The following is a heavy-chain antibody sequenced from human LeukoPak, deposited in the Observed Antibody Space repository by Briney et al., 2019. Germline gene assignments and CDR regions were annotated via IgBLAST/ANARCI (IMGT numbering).Heavy chain of an antibody. J-gene: IGHJ4*02. D-gene: IGHD4-23*01. CDR1: GFTFTTYE. CDR3: ARGTIGGNPASAY. V-gene: IGHV3-21*06. Sequence: GGSLRLSCAASGFTFTTYEMNWVRQAPGKGLEWVSSIGTDGYSYSAVSVKGRFTISRDNAKSTLYLQMDSLTVEDTALYYCARGTIGGNPASAYWGQGTLVTVSS. CDR2: IGTDGYS.